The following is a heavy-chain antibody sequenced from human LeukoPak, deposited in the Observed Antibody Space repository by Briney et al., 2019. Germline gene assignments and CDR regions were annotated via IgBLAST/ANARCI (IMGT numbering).Heavy chain of an antibody. V-gene: IGHV4-39*01. J-gene: IGHJ5*02. D-gene: IGHD2-2*01. CDR1: GGSLSSSPYY. Sequence: LGTLSLTCTVSGGSLSSSPYYWGWARQPRGRGREWPARIYRRGSTFYDPSLKSRVTISIDTSKNQFSLRLNSVTSADTAVYFCARGPDYSTSYAANWFDPWGQGPLVTVSA. CDR2: IYRRGST. CDR3: ARGPDYSTSYAANWFDP.